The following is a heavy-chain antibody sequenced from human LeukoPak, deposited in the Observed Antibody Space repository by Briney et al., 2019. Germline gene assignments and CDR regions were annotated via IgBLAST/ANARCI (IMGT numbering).Heavy chain of an antibody. V-gene: IGHV3-21*06. CDR1: GFTFSGYS. CDR3: ARVRRRSSAYDYSDY. D-gene: IGHD5-12*01. CDR2: LSSSSTYI. Sequence: GGSLRLSCAASGFTFSGYSMNWVRQAPGKVLDWVSALSSSSTYIYYVDSVTRLLTISRDHAKNSLYLQMNSLRAEDTAIYFCARVRRRSSAYDYSDYWGHGTMVTVSA. J-gene: IGHJ4*03.